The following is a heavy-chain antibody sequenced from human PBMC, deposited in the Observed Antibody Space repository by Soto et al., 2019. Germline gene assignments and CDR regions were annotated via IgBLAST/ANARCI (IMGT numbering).Heavy chain of an antibody. D-gene: IGHD4-17*01. V-gene: IGHV4-39*01. CDR1: GGSISSSSYY. CDR2: IYYSGST. CDR3: ARQRTVTTGLALTGY. J-gene: IGHJ4*02. Sequence: QLQLQESGPGLVKPSETLSLTCTVSGGSISSSSYYWGWLRQPPGKGLEWIGSIYYSGSTYYNPSIKSRVTISVDTSKNQFSLKLSSVTAADPAVYYCARQRTVTTGLALTGYWGQGTLVTGSS.